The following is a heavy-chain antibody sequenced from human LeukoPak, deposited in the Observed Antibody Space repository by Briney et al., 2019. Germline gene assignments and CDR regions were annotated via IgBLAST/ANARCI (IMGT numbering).Heavy chain of an antibody. Sequence: PGGSLRLSCAASGFTFNNAWMSRVRQAPGKGLEWVGRIKSKTDGGTTDYAAPVKGRFTISRDDSKTTLYLQMNSLKTEDTAVYYCTTDWIQLWLGGDEAFVYWGQETLVTVSS. CDR3: TTDWIQLWLGGDEAFVY. CDR1: GFTFNNAW. CDR2: IKSKTDGGTT. J-gene: IGHJ4*02. V-gene: IGHV3-15*01. D-gene: IGHD5-18*01.